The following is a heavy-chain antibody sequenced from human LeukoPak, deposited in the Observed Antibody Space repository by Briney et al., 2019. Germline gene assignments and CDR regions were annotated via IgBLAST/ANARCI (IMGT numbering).Heavy chain of an antibody. CDR3: AGLGDSSGYNDAFDI. CDR1: GYTYSSYG. Sequence: ASVKFSCKTSGYTYSSYGIGWVRQAPGQRPEYVGWITPYNANTNLAQKFQGRVTMTADTSTSTVYMELRSLRPDDTAVYYCAGLGDSSGYNDAFDIWGQGTMVTVSS. CDR2: ITPYNANT. V-gene: IGHV1-18*01. D-gene: IGHD3-22*01. J-gene: IGHJ3*02.